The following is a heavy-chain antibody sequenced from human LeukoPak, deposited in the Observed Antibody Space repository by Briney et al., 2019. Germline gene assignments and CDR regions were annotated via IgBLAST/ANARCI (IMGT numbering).Heavy chain of an antibody. J-gene: IGHJ4*02. D-gene: IGHD6-13*01. CDR3: ARTLSAAGVDY. CDR2: INSSGGST. Sequence: ASVKVSCKASGYTFTNYYMHWVRQAPGQGLEWMGIINSSGGSTNYAQKFQGRVTMTRDTSTSTVYMELSSLRSEDTAVYYSARTLSAAGVDYWGQGTLVTVSS. CDR1: GYTFTNYY. V-gene: IGHV1-46*01.